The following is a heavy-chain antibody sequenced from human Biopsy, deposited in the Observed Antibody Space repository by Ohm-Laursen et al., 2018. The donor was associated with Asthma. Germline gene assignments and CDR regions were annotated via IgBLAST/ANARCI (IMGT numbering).Heavy chain of an antibody. V-gene: IGHV4-31*03. J-gene: IGHJ4*02. CDR2: IYYSGST. D-gene: IGHD3-22*01. Sequence: PSETLSLTCTVSYGSITSGGYYWTWIRQPPGKGLEWIGFIYYSGSTYYNPSLKSRVSISIDTSKNQFSLKLSSVTAADTAVYYCARAQDYYDSRGYYRSFDYWGQGTPVTVSS. CDR1: YGSITSGGYY. CDR3: ARAQDYYDSRGYYRSFDY.